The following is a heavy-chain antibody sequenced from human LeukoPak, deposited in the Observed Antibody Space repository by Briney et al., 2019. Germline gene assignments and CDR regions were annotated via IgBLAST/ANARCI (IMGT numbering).Heavy chain of an antibody. CDR2: IYYNEST. CDR3: ARGRWLVNY. Sequence: SETLSLTCTVSGGSISTYYWSWIRQPVGKGLEWIGYIYYNESTNYNPSVKSRVTISADTSKDQFSLKLRSVTAADTAVYYCARGRWLVNYWGQGTLVTVSS. V-gene: IGHV4-59*01. J-gene: IGHJ4*02. D-gene: IGHD6-19*01. CDR1: GGSISTYY.